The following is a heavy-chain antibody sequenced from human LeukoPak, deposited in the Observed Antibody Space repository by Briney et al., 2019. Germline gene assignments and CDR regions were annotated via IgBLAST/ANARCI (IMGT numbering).Heavy chain of an antibody. CDR2: IIPIFGTA. V-gene: IGHV1-69*13. Sequence: ASVKVSCKASGGTFSSYAVSWVRQAPGQGLEWMGGIIPIFGTADYAQKFQGRVTITADESTSTVYMELSSLRSEDTAVYYCARRVLRRGYSGYGGLDYWGQGTLVTVSS. D-gene: IGHD5-12*01. CDR3: ARRVLRRGYSGYGGLDY. J-gene: IGHJ4*02. CDR1: GGTFSSYA.